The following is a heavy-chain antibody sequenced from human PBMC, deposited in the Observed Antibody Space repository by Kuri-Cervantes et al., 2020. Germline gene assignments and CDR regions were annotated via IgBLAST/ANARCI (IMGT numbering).Heavy chain of an antibody. J-gene: IGHJ6*03. Sequence: SVKVSCKASGGTFSSYAISWVRQAPGQGLEWMGGIIPIFGTANYAQKFQGRVTMTEDTSTDTAYMELSSLRSEDTAVYYCATITNGDYDVLGYYYYYMDVWGKGTTVTVSS. CDR3: ATITNGDYDVLGYYYYYMDV. CDR1: GGTFSSYA. CDR2: IIPIFGTA. D-gene: IGHD4-17*01. V-gene: IGHV1-69*06.